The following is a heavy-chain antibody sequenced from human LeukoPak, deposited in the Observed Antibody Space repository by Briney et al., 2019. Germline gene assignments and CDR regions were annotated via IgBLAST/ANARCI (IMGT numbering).Heavy chain of an antibody. J-gene: IGHJ6*03. CDR1: GGSVSSSDYY. V-gene: IGHV4-39*07. D-gene: IGHD6-13*01. Sequence: SETLSLTCVVSGGSVSSSDYYWGWIRRPPGKGLEWIGSMSSGGTTNDSPSLKSRVTISVDTSKNQFSLKLSSVTAADTAVYYCAREGAQLDYYYYYMDVWGKGTTVTVSS. CDR2: MSSGGTT. CDR3: AREGAQLDYYYYYMDV.